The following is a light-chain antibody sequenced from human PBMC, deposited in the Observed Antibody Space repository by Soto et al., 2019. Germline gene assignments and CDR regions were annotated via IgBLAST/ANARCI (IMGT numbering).Light chain of an antibody. CDR2: AAS. V-gene: IGKV1-27*01. CDR3: QKYNSDPIT. J-gene: IGKJ5*01. Sequence: DIQMTQSPSSLSASVGDRVTITCRASQGISNYLAWYQQKPGKVPKLLIYAASTLTSGVPSRFSRRESGTDFTLTTSSRQPEDVATYYWQKYNSDPITFGQGTRLEIK. CDR1: QGISNY.